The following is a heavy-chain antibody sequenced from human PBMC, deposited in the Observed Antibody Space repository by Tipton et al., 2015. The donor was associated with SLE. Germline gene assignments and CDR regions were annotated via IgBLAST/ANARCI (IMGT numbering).Heavy chain of an antibody. CDR1: GGSISNQY. J-gene: IGHJ6*03. CDR3: ARGQLRYFEPRYYFMDV. V-gene: IGHV4-59*11. CDR2: IYYSGST. Sequence: TLSLTCTVSGGSISNQYWSWIRQSPGKGLEWIGYIYYSGSTNYNPSLKSRVTISVDTSKNQFSLNLNSVTAADTAVYYCARGQLRYFEPRYYFMDVWGKGTTVTVSS. D-gene: IGHD3-9*01.